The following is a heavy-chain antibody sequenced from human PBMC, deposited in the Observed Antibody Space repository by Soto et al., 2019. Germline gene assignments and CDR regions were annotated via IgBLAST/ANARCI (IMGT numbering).Heavy chain of an antibody. CDR2: VYYTGTT. Sequence: KSSETLSLTCSVSNVSINSSYWAWIRQPPGKGLEWIGWVYYTGTTKYNPSLKSRVTTSIDTSKNEFSLKLRSVTTADTAAYFCAKDRGGRGPFDPWGQGTLVTVSS. CDR1: NVSINSSY. CDR3: AKDRGGRGPFDP. V-gene: IGHV4-59*01. D-gene: IGHD1-26*01. J-gene: IGHJ5*01.